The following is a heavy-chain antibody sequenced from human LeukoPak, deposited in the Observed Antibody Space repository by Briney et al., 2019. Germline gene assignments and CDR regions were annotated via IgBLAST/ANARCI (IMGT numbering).Heavy chain of an antibody. CDR1: GYTFTNYA. CDR3: ARDTRELLGTGWAEDYFDY. Sequence: ASVKVSCKASGYTFTNYAMNWVRQAPGQGLEWMGWIHPSTGNPTYAQGFTGRFVFSLDTSVSTTYLQISSLKAEETAVYYCARDTRELLGTGWAEDYFDYWGQGTLVTVSS. J-gene: IGHJ4*02. CDR2: IHPSTGNP. D-gene: IGHD1-26*01. V-gene: IGHV7-4-1*02.